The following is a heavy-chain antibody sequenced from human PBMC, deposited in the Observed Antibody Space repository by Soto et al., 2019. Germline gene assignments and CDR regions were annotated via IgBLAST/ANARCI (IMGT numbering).Heavy chain of an antibody. D-gene: IGHD2-15*01. Sequence: SETLSLTCTVSGGSISSYYWSWIRQPPGKGLEWIGYIYYSGSTNYNPSLKSRVTISVDTSKNQFSLKLSSVTAADTAVYYCARLYGGNPYYYYYGMDVWGQGTTVTVSS. CDR1: GGSISSYY. V-gene: IGHV4-59*01. J-gene: IGHJ6*01. CDR3: ARLYGGNPYYYYYGMDV. CDR2: IYYSGST.